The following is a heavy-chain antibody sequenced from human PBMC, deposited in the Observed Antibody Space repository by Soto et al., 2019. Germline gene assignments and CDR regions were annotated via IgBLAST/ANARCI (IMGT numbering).Heavy chain of an antibody. V-gene: IGHV1-18*04. Sequence: QLQLVQSAAEVKKPGASVRVSCKAYGYPFIKYGISWIRQAPEQGLEWMGWIKVDSGYTNYAQKFQGRVPMTADTSSDTAFIELRSLRLDDTAVYFCATSYDSGFDPWCQGTLVSVSS. CDR1: GYPFIKYG. J-gene: IGHJ5*02. CDR3: ATSYDSGFDP. D-gene: IGHD5-12*01. CDR2: IKVDSGYT.